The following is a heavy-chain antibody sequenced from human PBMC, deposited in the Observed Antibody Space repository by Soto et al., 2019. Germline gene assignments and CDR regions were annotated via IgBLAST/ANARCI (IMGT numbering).Heavy chain of an antibody. V-gene: IGHV4-4*02. Sequence: SETLSLTCAVSSGSISSSNWWSWVRQPPGKGLEWIGEIYHSGSTNYNPSLKSRVTISVDKSKNQFSLKLSSVTAADTAVYYCASHGLWFGGETAFDIWGQGTMVTVSS. D-gene: IGHD3-10*01. J-gene: IGHJ3*02. CDR2: IYHSGST. CDR3: ASHGLWFGGETAFDI. CDR1: SGSISSSNW.